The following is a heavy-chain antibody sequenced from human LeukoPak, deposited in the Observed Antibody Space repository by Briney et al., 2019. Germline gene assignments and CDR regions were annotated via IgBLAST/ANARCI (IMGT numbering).Heavy chain of an antibody. CDR1: GGSISSSSYY. D-gene: IGHD2-2*02. Sequence: SETLSLTCTVSGGSISSSSYYWGWIRQPPGKGLEWIGSIYYSGSTYYNPSIKSRVTISVDTSKNQFSLKLSSVTAADTAVYYCARNGCSSTSCYTKNNWFDPWGQGTLVTVSS. CDR2: IYYSGST. J-gene: IGHJ5*02. V-gene: IGHV4-39*07. CDR3: ARNGCSSTSCYTKNNWFDP.